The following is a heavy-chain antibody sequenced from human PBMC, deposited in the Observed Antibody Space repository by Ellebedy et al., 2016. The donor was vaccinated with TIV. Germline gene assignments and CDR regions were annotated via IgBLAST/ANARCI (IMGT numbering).Heavy chain of an antibody. Sequence: ASVKVSCKASGYTFTGNYMHWVRQAPGQGLEWMGWINPSSGGTNYAQKFQGRVTMTRDTSVSTAYMELSRLTSDDTAVYYCARGSFTGFSSSCSFDFWGQGTLVTVSS. CDR3: ARGSFTGFSSSCSFDF. D-gene: IGHD6-19*01. V-gene: IGHV1-2*02. CDR1: GYTFTGNY. J-gene: IGHJ4*02. CDR2: INPSSGGT.